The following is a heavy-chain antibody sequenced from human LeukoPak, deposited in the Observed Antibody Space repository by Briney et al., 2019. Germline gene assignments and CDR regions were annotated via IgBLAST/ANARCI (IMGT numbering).Heavy chain of an antibody. Sequence: SETLSLTCTVSGGSINSYYWSWIRQPPGKGLEWIGEINHSGSTNYNPSLKSRVTISVDTSKNQFSLKLSSVTAADTAVYYCARGPKGRRGVDYWRQGTLVTVSS. CDR3: ARGPKGRRGVDY. CDR1: GGSINSYY. J-gene: IGHJ4*02. V-gene: IGHV4-34*01. CDR2: INHSGST.